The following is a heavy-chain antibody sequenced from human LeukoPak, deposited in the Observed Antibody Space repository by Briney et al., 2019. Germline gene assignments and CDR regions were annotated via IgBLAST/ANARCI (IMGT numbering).Heavy chain of an antibody. D-gene: IGHD2-2*02. CDR1: GGSISSTSYY. CDR2: IYTSGST. J-gene: IGHJ3*02. Sequence: SETLSLTCTVSGGSISSTSYYWSWIRQPAGKGLEWIGRIYTSGSTNYNPSLKSRVTISVDTSKNQFSLKLSSVTAADTAVYYCARVSRYCSSTSCYTAFDIWGQGTMVTVSS. CDR3: ARVSRYCSSTSCYTAFDI. V-gene: IGHV4-61*02.